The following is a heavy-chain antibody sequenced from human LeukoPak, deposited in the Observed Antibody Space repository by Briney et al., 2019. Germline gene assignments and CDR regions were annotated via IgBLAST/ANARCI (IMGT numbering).Heavy chain of an antibody. CDR1: GYTFTSYD. CDR2: MNPNSGNT. CDR3: ARAAGVVVAATPGDNWFDP. Sequence: ASVKVSCKASGYTFTSYDINWVRQATGQGLEWMGWMNPNSGNTGYAQKFQGRVTMTRNTSISTAYMELSSLRSEDTAVYYCARAAGVVVAATPGDNWFDPWGQGTLVTVSS. D-gene: IGHD2-15*01. V-gene: IGHV1-8*01. J-gene: IGHJ5*02.